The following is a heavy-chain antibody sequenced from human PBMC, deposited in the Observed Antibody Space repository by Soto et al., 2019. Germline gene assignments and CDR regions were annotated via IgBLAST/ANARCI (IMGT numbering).Heavy chain of an antibody. CDR3: AKDMRRSRGYSYGYRGNFDY. CDR2: ISWNSGSI. CDR1: GFTFDDYA. D-gene: IGHD5-18*01. J-gene: IGHJ4*02. Sequence: GGSLRLSCAASGFTFDDYAMHWVRQAPGKGPEWVSGISWNSGSIGYADSVKGRFTISRDNAKNSLYLQMNSLRAEDTALYYCAKDMRRSRGYSYGYRGNFDYWGQGTLVTVS. V-gene: IGHV3-9*01.